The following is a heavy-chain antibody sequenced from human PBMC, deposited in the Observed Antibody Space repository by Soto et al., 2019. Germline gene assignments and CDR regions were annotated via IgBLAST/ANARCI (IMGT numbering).Heavy chain of an antibody. CDR2: ISAYNGNT. J-gene: IGHJ6*02. CDR3: ARDPAPSSGWYYYYYGMDV. V-gene: IGHV1-18*01. CDR1: GYTFTSYG. Sequence: ASVKVSCKASGYTFTSYGISWVRQAPGQGLEWMGWISAYNGNTNYAQKLQGRVTMTTDTSTSTAYMELRSMRSDDTAVYYYARDPAPSSGWYYYYYGMDVWGQGTTVTVSS. D-gene: IGHD6-19*01.